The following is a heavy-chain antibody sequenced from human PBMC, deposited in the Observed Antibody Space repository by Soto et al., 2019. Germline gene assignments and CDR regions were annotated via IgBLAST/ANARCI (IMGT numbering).Heavy chain of an antibody. CDR1: GGTFSSYA. Sequence: QVQLVQSGAEVKKPGSSVKVSCKASGGTFSSYAISWVRQAPGQVLEWMGGIIPIFGTANYAQKFQGSVTITADASTSTAYMELSSLRSEDTAMYYCARTNTAMGTGWFDPCGEGTLVTVSS. D-gene: IGHD5-18*01. CDR3: ARTNTAMGTGWFDP. J-gene: IGHJ5*02. V-gene: IGHV1-69*12. CDR2: IIPIFGTA.